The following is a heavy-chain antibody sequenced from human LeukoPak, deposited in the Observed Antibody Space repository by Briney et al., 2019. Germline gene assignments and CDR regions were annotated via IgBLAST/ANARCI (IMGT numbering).Heavy chain of an antibody. CDR1: GDRFGSYA. J-gene: IGHJ3*02. Sequence: KLSCEASGDRFGSYAISWVRQAPGQGQEWMGGIIPIFGTANYAQKFQGRVTITADKSTSTAYMELSSLRSEDTAVYYCARKILPGYDILTGYDPQAFDIWGQGTMVTVSS. V-gene: IGHV1-69*06. D-gene: IGHD3-9*01. CDR2: IIPIFGTA. CDR3: ARKILPGYDILTGYDPQAFDI.